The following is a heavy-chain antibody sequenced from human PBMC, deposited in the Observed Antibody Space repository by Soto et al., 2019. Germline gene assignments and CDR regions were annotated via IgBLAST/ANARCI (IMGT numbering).Heavy chain of an antibody. D-gene: IGHD1-1*01. V-gene: IGHV1-69*13. CDR3: ARGRGLYNSGRSQLDS. CDR1: GDSFSKYT. J-gene: IGHJ4*02. CDR2: VIPRFGTT. Sequence: SVKVSFKASGDSFSKYTVNWVRQAPRQGLEWVGGVIPRFGTTNFAPTLQGRVTITADQSMNTVYMELSSLRSEDTALYYCARGRGLYNSGRSQLDSWGQGTLVTVSS.